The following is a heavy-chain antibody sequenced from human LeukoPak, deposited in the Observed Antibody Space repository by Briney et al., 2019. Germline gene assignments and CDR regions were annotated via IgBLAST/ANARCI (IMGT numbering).Heavy chain of an antibody. J-gene: IGHJ4*02. CDR2: ISGGSGAI. CDR1: GFTFSAYS. D-gene: IGHD5-24*01. CDR3: ARGRDVVMPAAIDY. Sequence: GGSLRLSCAASGFTFSAYSMNWVRQAPGKGLGWVSFISGGSGAIYYADSVQGRFTISRDNAKNSQSLLMNSLRPEDTALYYCARGRDVVMPAAIDYWGQGTLVTVSS. V-gene: IGHV3-48*01.